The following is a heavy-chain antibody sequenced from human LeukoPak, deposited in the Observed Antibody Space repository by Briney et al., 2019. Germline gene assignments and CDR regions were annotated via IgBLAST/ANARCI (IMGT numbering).Heavy chain of an antibody. V-gene: IGHV4-59*08. J-gene: IGHJ4*02. CDR2: IYYSGST. D-gene: IGHD3-9*01. CDR3: ARHVWLQPFDY. Sequence: SETLSLTCSVSCGSMKCYYWSWIRQSPGKVLAWIGNIYYSGSTNYNPSLKSRVTISVDTSKNQFSLKLSSVTDADAAVYYCARHVWLQPFDYWGQGTLVTVSS. CDR1: CGSMKCYY.